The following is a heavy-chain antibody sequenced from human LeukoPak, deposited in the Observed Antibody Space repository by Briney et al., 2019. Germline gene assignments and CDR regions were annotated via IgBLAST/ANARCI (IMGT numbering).Heavy chain of an antibody. CDR3: AKETPEGVTFDY. V-gene: IGHV3-30*18. Sequence: GGSLRLSCAASGFTLSSYGMHWVRQAPGKGLEWVAVISYDGSNKYYADSVKGRFTISRDNSKSTLYLQMNSLRAEDTAVYYCAKETPEGVTFDYWGQGTLVTVSS. CDR1: GFTLSSYG. CDR2: ISYDGSNK. D-gene: IGHD5-18*01. J-gene: IGHJ4*02.